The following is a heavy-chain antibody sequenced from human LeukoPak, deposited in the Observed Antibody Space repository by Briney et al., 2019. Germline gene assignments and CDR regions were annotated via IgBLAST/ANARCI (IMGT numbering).Heavy chain of an antibody. CDR3: ATAMATIRRFPLDY. V-gene: IGHV1-24*01. CDR2: FDPEDGET. Sequence: ASVKVSCKVSGYTLTELSMHWVRQAPGKGLEWMGGFDPEDGETIYAQKFQGRVTMTEDISTDTAYMELSSLRSEDTAVYYCATAMATIRRFPLDYWGQGTLVTVSS. D-gene: IGHD5-24*01. J-gene: IGHJ4*02. CDR1: GYTLTELS.